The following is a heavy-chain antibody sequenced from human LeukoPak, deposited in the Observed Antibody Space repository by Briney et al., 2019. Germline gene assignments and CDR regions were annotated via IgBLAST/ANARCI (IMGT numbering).Heavy chain of an antibody. D-gene: IGHD3-3*01. CDR2: ISAYNGNT. CDR3: ARHYDFWSGYYRTYYFDY. J-gene: IGHJ4*02. CDR1: GYTFTSYG. V-gene: IGHV1-18*01. Sequence: ASVKVSCKASGYTFTSYGISWVRQAPGQGLEWMGWISAYNGNTNYAQKLQGGVTMTTDTSTSTAYMELRSLRSDDTAVYYCARHYDFWSGYYRTYYFDYWGQGTLVTVSS.